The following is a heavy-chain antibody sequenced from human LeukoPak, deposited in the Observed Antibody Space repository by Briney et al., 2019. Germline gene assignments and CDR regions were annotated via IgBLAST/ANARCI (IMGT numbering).Heavy chain of an antibody. V-gene: IGHV3-23*01. CDR1: GFTFSNYA. D-gene: IGHD5-24*01. Sequence: TGGSLRLSCAASGFTFSNYAMTWVRQAPGKGLERVSVIRGSGGDTYYAGSVKGRFTISRDNSRNTLYLQMNSLRAEDTAVYYCAKLTGSDAYNDAFDIWGQGTMVTVSS. J-gene: IGHJ3*02. CDR2: IRGSGGDT. CDR3: AKLTGSDAYNDAFDI.